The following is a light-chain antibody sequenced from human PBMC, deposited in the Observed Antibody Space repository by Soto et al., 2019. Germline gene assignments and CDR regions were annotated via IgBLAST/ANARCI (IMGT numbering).Light chain of an antibody. CDR3: QRYDNLPIT. Sequence: DIQLTQSPSSLSASVGDRVTITCQASQDIVNYLNWYQQKPGKAPKLLIYDASKLESGVPSRFSGSGFGTDFTFTTSSLPSEDIATYYCQRYDNLPITFGPGTKVEI. J-gene: IGKJ3*01. V-gene: IGKV1-33*01. CDR2: DAS. CDR1: QDIVNY.